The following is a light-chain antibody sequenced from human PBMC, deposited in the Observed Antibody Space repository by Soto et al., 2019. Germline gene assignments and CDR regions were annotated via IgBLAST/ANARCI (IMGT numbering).Light chain of an antibody. V-gene: IGLV2-8*01. CDR2: DVN. CDR3: SAHGGTNPYV. CDR1: ASDIGGYTF. J-gene: IGLJ1*01. Sequence: QSALTQPPSASGSPGQSVAISCTGTASDIGGYTFVSWYQQHPGKAPKLLIYDVNKRPSGVPDRFSGYKSGNTASLTVSVLQAEEEADYYCSAHGGTNPYVFGTGTKVTVL.